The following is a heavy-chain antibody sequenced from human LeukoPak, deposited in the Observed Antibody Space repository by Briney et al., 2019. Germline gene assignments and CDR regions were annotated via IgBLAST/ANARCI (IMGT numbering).Heavy chain of an antibody. J-gene: IGHJ4*02. V-gene: IGHV3-7*01. CDR1: GFTFRAYW. Sequence: HPGGSLRLSCAASGFTFRAYWMNWVRQAPGKGLEWVANIKQDGSGKYYVDSVKGRFTISRDNAKKSLYLQMNSLRAEDTAVYYCARDSDHIDGANFDYWGQGTLVTVSS. CDR3: ARDSDHIDGANFDY. D-gene: IGHD1-14*01. CDR2: IKQDGSGK.